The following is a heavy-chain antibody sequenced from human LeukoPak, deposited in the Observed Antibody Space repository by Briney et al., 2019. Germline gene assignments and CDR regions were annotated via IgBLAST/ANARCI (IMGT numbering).Heavy chain of an antibody. CDR3: ARDSPTGGYGDY. D-gene: IGHD5-12*01. V-gene: IGHV1-46*01. CDR2: INPSGGST. J-gene: IGHJ4*02. CDR1: GYTFTSYY. Sequence: ASVKVSCKASGYTFTSYYMHWVRQAPGQGLEWMGIINPSGGSTSYAQKFQGRVTMTRDTSTSTVYMELSCLRSEDTAVYYCARDSPTGGYGDYWGQGTLVTVSS.